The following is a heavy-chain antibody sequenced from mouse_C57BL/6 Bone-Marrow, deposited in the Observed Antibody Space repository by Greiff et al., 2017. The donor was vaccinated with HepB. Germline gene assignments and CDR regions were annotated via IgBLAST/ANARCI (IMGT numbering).Heavy chain of an antibody. CDR2: IRNKANNHAT. Sequence: EVMLVESGGGLVQPGGSMKLSCAASGFTFSDAWMDWVRQSPEKGLEWVAEIRNKANNHATYYAESVKGRFTISRDDSKSSVSLQMNSLRAEDTGIYYCTPRQLRGFAYWGQGTLVTVSA. V-gene: IGHV6-6*01. CDR3: TPRQLRGFAY. J-gene: IGHJ3*01. D-gene: IGHD3-2*02. CDR1: GFTFSDAW.